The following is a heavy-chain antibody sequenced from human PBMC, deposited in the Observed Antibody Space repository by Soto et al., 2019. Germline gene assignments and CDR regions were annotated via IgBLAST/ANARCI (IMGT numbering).Heavy chain of an antibody. Sequence: QVRLVQSGAEMKKPGSSVKVSCKASGGTFSNYAINWVRQAPGHGLEWMGGIIPIFDTSVYALKFQGRLTITADDSTTTAYMELSSLTSEDTALYYCARENPTETPNFNYYYYGLDVWGQGTTVTVSS. J-gene: IGHJ6*02. CDR2: IIPIFDTS. V-gene: IGHV1-69*01. CDR1: GGTFSNYA. CDR3: ARENPTETPNFNYYYYGLDV. D-gene: IGHD2-15*01.